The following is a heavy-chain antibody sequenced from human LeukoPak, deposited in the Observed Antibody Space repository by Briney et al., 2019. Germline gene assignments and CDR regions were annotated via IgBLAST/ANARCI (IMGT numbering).Heavy chain of an antibody. V-gene: IGHV3-23*01. J-gene: IGHJ3*02. CDR3: AKGKELLPTYDI. D-gene: IGHD1-26*01. Sequence: PGGSPRLSCAASGFTFSSYAMSWVRQAPGKGLEWVSAISGSGGSTYYADSVKGRFTISRDNSKNTLYLQMNSLRAEDTAVYYCAKGKELLPTYDIWGQGTMVTVSS. CDR2: ISGSGGST. CDR1: GFTFSSYA.